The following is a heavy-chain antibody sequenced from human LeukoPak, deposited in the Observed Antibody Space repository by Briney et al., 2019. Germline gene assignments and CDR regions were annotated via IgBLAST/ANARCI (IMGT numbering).Heavy chain of an antibody. CDR3: ATWGSIFGVTFFDF. CDR2: IKEDGSDK. Sequence: GGSLRLSCAASGFIFTNYWMSWVRQAPGKGLEWVATIKEDGSDKHYADSARGRFTISRDNAKNSLYLQMNALRADDTAVYYCATWGSIFGVTFFDFWGQGTLVTVSS. V-gene: IGHV3-7*01. D-gene: IGHD3-3*01. J-gene: IGHJ4*02. CDR1: GFIFTNYW.